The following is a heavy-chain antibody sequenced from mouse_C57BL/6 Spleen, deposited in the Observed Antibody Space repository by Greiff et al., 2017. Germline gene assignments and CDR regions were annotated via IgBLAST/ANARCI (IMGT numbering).Heavy chain of an antibody. J-gene: IGHJ3*01. CDR2: IHPNSGST. CDR3: ARDYDGSSFAY. D-gene: IGHD1-1*01. Sequence: QVQLQQPGAELVKPGASVKLSCKASGYTFTSYWMHWVKQRPGQGLEWIGMIHPNSGSTNYNEKFKSKATLTVDKSSSTAYMQLSSLTSEDSAVYYCARDYDGSSFAYWGQGTLVTVSA. CDR1: GYTFTSYW. V-gene: IGHV1-64*01.